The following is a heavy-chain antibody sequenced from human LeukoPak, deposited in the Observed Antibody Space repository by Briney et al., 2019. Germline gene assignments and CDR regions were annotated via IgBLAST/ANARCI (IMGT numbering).Heavy chain of an antibody. J-gene: IGHJ4*02. CDR1: GYTFTDQY. V-gene: IGHV1-69-2*01. CDR3: ATGLFGFRGFYFDY. Sequence: GASVKVSCKVSGYTFTDQYIRWLVQAPGKGFEWMGLVDPGDGQTAFAPRFQGRVTMTADTSKDTAYMELNSLRPEDTAVYFCATGLFGFRGFYFDYWGQGALVTVSS. D-gene: IGHD5-18*01. CDR2: VDPGDGQT.